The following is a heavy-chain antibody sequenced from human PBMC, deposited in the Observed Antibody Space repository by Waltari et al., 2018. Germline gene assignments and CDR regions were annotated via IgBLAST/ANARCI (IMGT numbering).Heavy chain of an antibody. CDR2: INSDGSST. CDR3: VRSKDGYNLVADY. CDR1: GFTFSSYW. J-gene: IGHJ4*02. D-gene: IGHD5-12*01. Sequence: EVQLVESGGGLVPTGGSLRLSCAASGFTFSSYWTTWVRQAPGKGLVGVSRINSDGSSTSYADSVKGRFTISRDNAKNTLYLQVNSLRAEDTAVYYCVRSKDGYNLVADYWGQGSLVTVSS. V-gene: IGHV3-74*01.